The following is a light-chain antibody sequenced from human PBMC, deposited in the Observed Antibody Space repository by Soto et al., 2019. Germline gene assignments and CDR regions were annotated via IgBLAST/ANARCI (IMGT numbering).Light chain of an antibody. V-gene: IGKV1-39*01. CDR2: AAS. J-gene: IGKJ2*01. Sequence: DIQMTQSPSSLSASVGDRVTITRRASQSISSSLNWYQQKPGKAPDLLIYAASNLQSGVPSRFSGSGSGTDFTLTISSLQPEDFATYYCQQSYSSPQMYTFGQGTKLEIK. CDR1: QSISSS. CDR3: QQSYSSPQMYT.